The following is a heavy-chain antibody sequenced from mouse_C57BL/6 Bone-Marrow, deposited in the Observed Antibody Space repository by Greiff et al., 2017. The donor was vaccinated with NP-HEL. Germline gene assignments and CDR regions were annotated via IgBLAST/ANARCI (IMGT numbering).Heavy chain of an antibody. Sequence: VKLVESGAELVKPGASVKISCKASGYAFSSYWMNWVKQRPGKGLEWIGQIYPGDGDTNYNGKFKGKATLTADKSSSTAYMQLSSLTSEDSAVYFCARHYYSNTGFAYWGQGTLVTVSA. D-gene: IGHD2-5*01. CDR3: ARHYYSNTGFAY. CDR2: IYPGDGDT. V-gene: IGHV1-80*01. CDR1: GYAFSSYW. J-gene: IGHJ3*01.